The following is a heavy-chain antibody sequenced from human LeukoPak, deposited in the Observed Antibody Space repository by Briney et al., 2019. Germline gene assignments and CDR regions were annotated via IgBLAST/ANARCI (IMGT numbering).Heavy chain of an antibody. J-gene: IGHJ5*02. CDR2: IYYSGST. CDR1: EGSISSYY. V-gene: IGHV4-59*12. Sequence: SETLSLTCTVSEGSISSYYWSWIRQPPGKELEWIGYIYYSGSTNYNPSLKSRVTISVDTSKNPFSLKLSSVTAADTAVYSCATSLVVAATSWFDAWGQRSLVT. CDR3: ATSLVVAATSWFDA. D-gene: IGHD2-15*01.